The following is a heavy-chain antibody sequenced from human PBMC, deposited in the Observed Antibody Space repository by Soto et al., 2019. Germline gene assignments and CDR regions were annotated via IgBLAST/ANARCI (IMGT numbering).Heavy chain of an antibody. CDR3: ARLFVFFQAEDGIRDVRSVSAFLLNRSSDL. V-gene: IGHV4-39*02. Sequence: PENGLEWIGRIYYSRSTYYNPSLKSRVTISVDTSKTHFSLMLSSVTAADTAVYYCARLFVFFQAEDGIRDVRSVSAFLLNRSSDL. D-gene: IGHD3-10*02. CDR2: IYYSRST. J-gene: IGHJ2*01.